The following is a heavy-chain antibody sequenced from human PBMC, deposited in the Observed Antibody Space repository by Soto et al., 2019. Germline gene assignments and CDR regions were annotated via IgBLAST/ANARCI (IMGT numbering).Heavy chain of an antibody. Sequence: GGSLRLSCAASGFTFNIYGMHWVRQAPDKGLEWVALISYDGSNQYYADSVKGRFAISRDNSKNTLFLQMNSLRADDTAVYYCAKDQASGQGSFDSWGQGTLVTVSS. CDR2: ISYDGSNQ. V-gene: IGHV3-30*18. CDR1: GFTFNIYG. CDR3: AKDQASGQGSFDS. J-gene: IGHJ4*02.